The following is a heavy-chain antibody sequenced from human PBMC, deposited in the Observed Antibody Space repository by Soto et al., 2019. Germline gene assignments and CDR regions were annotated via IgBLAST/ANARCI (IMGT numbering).Heavy chain of an antibody. D-gene: IGHD3-22*01. CDR3: ARPKDYDDCLDY. Sequence: QVQLVQSGAEVKKPGASVKVSCKASGYTFTRYDMHWVRQAPGQRLEWMGGINTGNGNTKYSQKSQGRVTITGDTSANTAYMEMSSLISEDTAVYFCARPKDYDDCLDYWGQGTLVTVSS. CDR2: INTGNGNT. CDR1: GYTFTRYD. J-gene: IGHJ4*02. V-gene: IGHV1-3*04.